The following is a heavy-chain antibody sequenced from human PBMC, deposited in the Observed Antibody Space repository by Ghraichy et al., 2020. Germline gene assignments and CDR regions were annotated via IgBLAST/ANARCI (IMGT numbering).Heavy chain of an antibody. CDR2: ISWDGDIT. CDR3: ARDLFSADGYNFIYYSGMGV. J-gene: IGHJ6*02. D-gene: IGHD5-24*01. V-gene: IGHV3-43*01. Sequence: GESLNISCAASGFTFEDYSMHWVRQAPGKGLECVSLISWDGDITYYADSVKGRFTISRDNIKNSLYLQMNSLRTEDTALYYCARDLFSADGYNFIYYSGMGVWGQETTASVSS. CDR1: GFTFEDYS.